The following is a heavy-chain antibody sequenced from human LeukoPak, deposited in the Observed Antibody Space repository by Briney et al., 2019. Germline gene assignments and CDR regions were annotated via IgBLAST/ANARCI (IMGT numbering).Heavy chain of an antibody. J-gene: IGHJ4*02. V-gene: IGHV3-48*01. Sequence: GGSLRLSCAASGVTFSSYWMHWVRQAPGKGLEWVSYISSSSSTIYYADSVKGRFTISRDNAKNSLYLQMNSLRAEDTAVYYCARDGYYDSSGYFDYWGQGTLVTVSS. CDR1: GVTFSSYW. D-gene: IGHD3-22*01. CDR3: ARDGYYDSSGYFDY. CDR2: ISSSSSTI.